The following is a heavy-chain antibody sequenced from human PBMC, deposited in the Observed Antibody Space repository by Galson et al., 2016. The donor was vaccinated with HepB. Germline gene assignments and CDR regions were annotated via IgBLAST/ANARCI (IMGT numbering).Heavy chain of an antibody. CDR1: GFTFSSFG. CDR2: VSYDSNHK. V-gene: IGHV3-30*03. J-gene: IGHJ3*02. Sequence: SLRLSCAASGFTFSSFGFHWVRQAPGKGLGWTAAVSYDSNHKYYADSVKGRFTISRDNSRSTLFLQMDGLRTEDAGVYYCARLTSRSAFDIWGQGTMVTVSS. CDR3: ARLTSRSAFDI.